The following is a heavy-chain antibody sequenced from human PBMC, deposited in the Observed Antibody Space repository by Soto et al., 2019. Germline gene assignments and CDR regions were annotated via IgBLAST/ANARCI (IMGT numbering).Heavy chain of an antibody. Sequence: DISLVRQATGQGLEWMGWMNPNSGNTGFAQKFQGRVTMTRNTSISTAYMELSSLRSEDTAVYYCARERAHYGMDVWGQGTTVTVSS. V-gene: IGHV1-8*01. D-gene: IGHD6-25*01. J-gene: IGHJ6*02. CDR2: MNPNSGNT. CDR3: ARERAHYGMDV. CDR1: D.